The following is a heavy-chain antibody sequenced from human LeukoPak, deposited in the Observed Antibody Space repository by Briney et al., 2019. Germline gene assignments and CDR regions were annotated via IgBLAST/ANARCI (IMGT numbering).Heavy chain of an antibody. V-gene: IGHV3-72*01. Sequence: GGSLRRSCAASGFTFSDHYMDWVRQAPGKGLEWVGRSRNKARGYTTEYAASVKGRFTISRDDSKNSVFLQMNSLKNEDTAVYYCSRAWAAGKHYVGYWGQGTLVTVSS. J-gene: IGHJ4*02. CDR2: SRNKARGYTT. D-gene: IGHD2-15*01. CDR3: SRAWAAGKHYVGY. CDR1: GFTFSDHY.